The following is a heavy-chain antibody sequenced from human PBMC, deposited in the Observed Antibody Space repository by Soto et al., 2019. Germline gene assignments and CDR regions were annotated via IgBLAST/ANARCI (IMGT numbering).Heavy chain of an antibody. CDR3: AXDTKDYYDSSGYMGMDV. Sequence: SLRLSCAASGFTFDDYAMHWVRQAPGKGLEWVSGISWNSGSIGYADSVRGRFTISRDNAKNSLYLQMNSLRAEDTALYYCAXDTKDYYDSSGYMGMDVWGRGTTVTVSS. CDR2: ISWNSGSI. D-gene: IGHD3-22*01. J-gene: IGHJ6*02. V-gene: IGHV3-9*01. CDR1: GFTFDDYA.